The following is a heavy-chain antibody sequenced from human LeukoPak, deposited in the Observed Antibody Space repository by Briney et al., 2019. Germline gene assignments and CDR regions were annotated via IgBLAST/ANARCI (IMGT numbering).Heavy chain of an antibody. V-gene: IGHV3-7*03. Sequence: TGGSLRLSCAASGFTFSSYWMSWVRQAPGKGLEWVANIKQDGSEKYYVDSVKGRFTISRDNAKNSLYLQVNSLRAEDTALYYCAKDSSGYYEHFDYWGQGTLVTVSS. CDR1: GFTFSSYW. D-gene: IGHD3-22*01. CDR2: IKQDGSEK. CDR3: AKDSSGYYEHFDY. J-gene: IGHJ4*02.